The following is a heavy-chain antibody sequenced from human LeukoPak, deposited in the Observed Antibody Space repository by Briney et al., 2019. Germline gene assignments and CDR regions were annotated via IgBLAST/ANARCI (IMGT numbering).Heavy chain of an antibody. CDR1: GGSIRTYY. D-gene: IGHD2-21*02. V-gene: IGHV4-59*01. CDR2: IYYTGST. J-gene: IGHJ4*02. CDR3: SRVPPTYCGGDCYVFDY. Sequence: SETLPLTCTVSGGSIRTYYWSWIRQPPGKRLEWIGYIYYTGSTNYNPSLKSRVTISVDTSKNQFSLKLSSVTAADTAVYYCSRVPPTYCGGDCYVFDYWGQGTLVTVSS.